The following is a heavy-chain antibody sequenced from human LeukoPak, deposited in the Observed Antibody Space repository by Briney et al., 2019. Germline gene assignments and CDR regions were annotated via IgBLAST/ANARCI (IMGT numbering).Heavy chain of an antibody. V-gene: IGHV4-59*01. CDR1: GGSISGYY. CDR3: ARGGIAAAIDY. Sequence: KPSETLSLTCTVSGGSISGYYWSWIRQPPGKGLEWIGYIYYSGSTNYNPSLKSRVTISVDTSKNQFSPKLSSVTAADTAVYYCARGGIAAAIDYWGQGTLVTVSS. CDR2: IYYSGST. D-gene: IGHD6-13*01. J-gene: IGHJ4*02.